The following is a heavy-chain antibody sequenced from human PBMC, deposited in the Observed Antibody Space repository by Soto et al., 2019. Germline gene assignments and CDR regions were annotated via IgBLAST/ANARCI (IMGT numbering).Heavy chain of an antibody. D-gene: IGHD1-26*01. Sequence: WGSLRLSCAASGFTFNSYGMHWVRQGPGNGLEWVAFISYDSTKTYYADSVKGRFTISRDNSNSALYVQMNSLTGEDTAVYYCARTRSAWSDFHYSYLDVWGKGTTVTVSX. CDR2: ISYDSTKT. J-gene: IGHJ6*03. CDR3: ARTRSAWSDFHYSYLDV. CDR1: GFTFNSYG. V-gene: IGHV3-30*03.